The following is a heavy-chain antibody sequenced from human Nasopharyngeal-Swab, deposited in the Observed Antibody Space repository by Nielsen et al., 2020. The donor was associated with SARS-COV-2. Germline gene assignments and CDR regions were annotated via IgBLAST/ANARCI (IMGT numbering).Heavy chain of an antibody. Sequence: SVKVSCKASGGTFSSYAISWVRQAPGQGLEWMGGIIPIFGTANYAQKFQGRVTITADESTSTAYMELSSLRSEDTAVYYCARERTPRPPGIVVGLDAFDIWGQGTMVTVSS. CDR3: ARERTPRPPGIVVGLDAFDI. CDR2: IIPIFGTA. D-gene: IGHD3-22*01. V-gene: IGHV1-69*13. J-gene: IGHJ3*02. CDR1: GGTFSSYA.